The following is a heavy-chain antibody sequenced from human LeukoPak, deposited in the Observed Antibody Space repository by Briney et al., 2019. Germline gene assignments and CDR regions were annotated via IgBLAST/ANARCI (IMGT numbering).Heavy chain of an antibody. CDR2: IYYSGST. V-gene: IGHV4-39*07. CDR3: ARGFRSRYSGYDRHPKPARYYYYGMDV. D-gene: IGHD5-12*01. CDR1: GGSISSSNYY. Sequence: PSETLSLTCTVSGGSISSSNYYWDWIRQPPGKGLEWIGSIYYSGSTNYNPSLKSRVTISVDTSKNQFSLKLSSVTAADTAVYYCARGFRSRYSGYDRHPKPARYYYYGMDVWGQGTTVTVSS. J-gene: IGHJ6*02.